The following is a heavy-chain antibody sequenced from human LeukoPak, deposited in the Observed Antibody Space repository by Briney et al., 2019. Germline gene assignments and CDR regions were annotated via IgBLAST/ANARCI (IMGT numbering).Heavy chain of an antibody. V-gene: IGHV1-69*04. CDR2: IIPILGIA. Sequence: SVKVSCKASGGTFSSYAISWVRQAPGQGLEWMGRIIPILGIANYAQKFQGRVTITADKSTSTAYMELSSLRSEDTAVYYCARVATGTTDYYYYGMDVWGQGTTVTVSS. CDR1: GGTFSSYA. CDR3: ARVATGTTDYYYYGMDV. J-gene: IGHJ6*02. D-gene: IGHD1-7*01.